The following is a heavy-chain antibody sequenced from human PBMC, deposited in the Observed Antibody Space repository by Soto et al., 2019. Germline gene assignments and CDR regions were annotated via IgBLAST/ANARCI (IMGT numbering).Heavy chain of an antibody. CDR3: AAPRDEYGSGVSWFTYGMDI. Sequence: GGSLRLSCLASGFTFSDFAMTWVRHVPGRGLEWVASLDGAGGSTYYAESVRGQFSISRDNSQNTLFLQMKRLTVDDTAIYYCAAPRDEYGSGVSWFTYGMDIWGQGTTVTVSS. CDR2: LDGAGGST. D-gene: IGHD3-10*01. J-gene: IGHJ6*02. CDR1: GFTFSDFA. V-gene: IGHV3-23*01.